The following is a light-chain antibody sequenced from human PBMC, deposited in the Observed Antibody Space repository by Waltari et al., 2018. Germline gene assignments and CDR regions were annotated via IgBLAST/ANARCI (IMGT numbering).Light chain of an antibody. CDR2: KAS. V-gene: IGKV1-5*03. J-gene: IGKJ2*01. CDR3: QHYNSYPYT. CDR1: QSISSR. Sequence: DIQMTQSPSTLSASVGDRVTNTCRASQSISSRLAWYQQKPGKAPNLLIYKASTLESGVPSRFSGSGSGTEFTLTISSLQPVDFATYYCQHYNSYPYTFGQGTKLEIK.